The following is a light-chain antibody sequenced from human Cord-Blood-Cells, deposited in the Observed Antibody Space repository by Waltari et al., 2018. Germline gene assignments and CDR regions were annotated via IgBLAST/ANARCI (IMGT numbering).Light chain of an antibody. J-gene: IGLJ2*01. CDR3: QTGGTGVV. CDR2: LNSDGRH. Sequence: QLVLTQSPSASASLGASVKLTCTLSSGHSSYSIAWLQQQPGKDPRYLMNLNSDGRHTKGDGIPDRFSGSSSGDERYVTISSLQSEDEADYYCQTGGTGVVFGGGTKLTVL. CDR1: SGHSSYS. V-gene: IGLV4-69*01.